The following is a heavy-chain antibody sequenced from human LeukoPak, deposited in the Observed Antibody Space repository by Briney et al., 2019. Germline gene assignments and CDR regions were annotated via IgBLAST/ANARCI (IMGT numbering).Heavy chain of an antibody. CDR3: ARGFRGWYAEGFDY. J-gene: IGHJ4*02. D-gene: IGHD6-19*01. Sequence: GGSLRLSCAASDFSVGSNYMTWVRQAPGKGLEWVANIKQDGSEKYYVDSVKGRFTISRDNAKNSLYLQMNSLRAEDTAVYYCARGFRGWYAEGFDYWGQGTVVTVSS. V-gene: IGHV3-7*01. CDR2: IKQDGSEK. CDR1: DFSVGSNY.